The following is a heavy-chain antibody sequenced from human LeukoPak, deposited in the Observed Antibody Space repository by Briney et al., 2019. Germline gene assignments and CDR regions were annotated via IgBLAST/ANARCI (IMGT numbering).Heavy chain of an antibody. J-gene: IGHJ5*02. CDR2: IWHDGNRK. D-gene: IGHD1/OR15-1a*01. CDR1: GFTSSSYW. Sequence: GGSLRLSCAASGFTSSSYWMHWVRRAPGKGLEWVASIWHDGNRKYHADSVEGRFTISRDNSKNTVYVQMNSLRADDTAVYYCTRAAGITGTSRDNWFDPWGQGTLVIVSS. CDR3: TRAAGITGTSRDNWFDP. V-gene: IGHV3-33*08.